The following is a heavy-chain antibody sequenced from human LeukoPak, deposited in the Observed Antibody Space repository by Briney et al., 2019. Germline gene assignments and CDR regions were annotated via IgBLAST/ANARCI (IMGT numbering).Heavy chain of an antibody. CDR3: RRLDCSSASCYAPLDY. CDR1: GGSFSDYY. D-gene: IGHD2-2*01. CDR2: INHSGST. J-gene: IGHJ4*02. V-gene: IGHV4-34*01. Sequence: SETLSLTCAVYGGSFSDYYWSWIRQPPGKGLEWIGEINHSGSTNYNPSLKSRVTISVDTSKNQFSLKLSSVTAADTAVYYCRRLDCSSASCYAPLDYWGQGTLVTVSS.